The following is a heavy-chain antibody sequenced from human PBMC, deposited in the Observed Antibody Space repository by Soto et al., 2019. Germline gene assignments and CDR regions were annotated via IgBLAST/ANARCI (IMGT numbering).Heavy chain of an antibody. V-gene: IGHV3-33*01. D-gene: IGHD6-13*01. CDR1: GFTFSSYG. Sequence: QVQLVESGGGVVQPGRSLRISCAASGFTFSSYGMHWVRQAPGKGLEWVAVIWSDGSNKYYADSVKGRFTISRHNSNNTLYLHTNSLRAEDTAVYYYARELPASSWPHTPSFDYWGQGTLVTVSS. CDR2: IWSDGSNK. CDR3: ARELPASSWPHTPSFDY. J-gene: IGHJ4*02.